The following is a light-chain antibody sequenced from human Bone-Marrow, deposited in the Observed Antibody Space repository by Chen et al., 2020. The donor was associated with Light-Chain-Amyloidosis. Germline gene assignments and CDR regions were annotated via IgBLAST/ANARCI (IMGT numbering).Light chain of an antibody. Sequence: QSARTQPASVSGCPAQSITISCAGTSSDVGGDNHVSLYQQHPDKAPKLMIYEVTNRPSWVPDRFSGSKSDNTASLNISGLQTVDEADYFCSSYTITNTLVFGSGTRVTVL. V-gene: IGLV2-14*01. CDR1: SSDVGGDNH. CDR2: EVT. J-gene: IGLJ1*01. CDR3: SSYTITNTLV.